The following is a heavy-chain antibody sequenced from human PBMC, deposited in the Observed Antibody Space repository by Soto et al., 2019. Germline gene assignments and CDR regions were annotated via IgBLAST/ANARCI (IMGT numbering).Heavy chain of an antibody. CDR1: GYSFTSYW. J-gene: IGHJ5*02. CDR2: IDPSDSYT. D-gene: IGHD3-22*01. CDR3: ARTTCRDITMIVAMTTNWFDP. Sequence: GESLKISCKGSGYSFTSYWISWVRQMPGKGLEWMGRIDPSDSYTNYSPSFQGHVTISADKSISTAYLQWSSLKASDTAMYYCARTTCRDITMIVAMTTNWFDPWGQGTLVTVSS. V-gene: IGHV5-10-1*01.